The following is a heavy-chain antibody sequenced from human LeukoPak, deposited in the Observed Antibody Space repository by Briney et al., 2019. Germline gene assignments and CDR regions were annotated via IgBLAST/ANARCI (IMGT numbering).Heavy chain of an antibody. Sequence: PGGSLRLSCAASRFIFRNYAMSWVRQAPGRGLEWLSIISGTADSKYYADSVKGRFTISRDNPRSTLYLEMNILRAEDMAVYYCAKADATIGGAFDTWGQGTMVIVSS. V-gene: IGHV3-23*01. CDR3: AKADATIGGAFDT. CDR1: RFIFRNYA. D-gene: IGHD3-16*01. J-gene: IGHJ3*02. CDR2: ISGTADSK.